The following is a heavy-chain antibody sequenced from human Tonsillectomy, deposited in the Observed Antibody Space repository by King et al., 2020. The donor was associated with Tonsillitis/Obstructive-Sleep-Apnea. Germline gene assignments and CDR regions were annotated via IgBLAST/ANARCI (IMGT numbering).Heavy chain of an antibody. CDR1: GFTVSSNY. J-gene: IGHJ4*02. D-gene: IGHD3-10*01. CDR2: IYRGGST. Sequence: VQLVESGGGLIQPGGSLRLSCAASGFTVSSNYMSWVRQAPGKGLEWGSGIYRGGSTYYADSVKGRFTISTDNPKNTLYLQMNSLRAEDTAVYYCARENYYGSGSYGVDYWGQGTLVTVSS. V-gene: IGHV3-53*01. CDR3: ARENYYGSGSYGVDY.